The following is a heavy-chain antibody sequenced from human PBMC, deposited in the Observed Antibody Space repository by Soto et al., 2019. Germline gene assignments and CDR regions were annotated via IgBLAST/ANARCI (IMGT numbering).Heavy chain of an antibody. CDR2: ISAYNGNT. D-gene: IGHD5-12*01. CDR1: GYTFTSDG. CDR3: ARDRGYSGYDLLIRYFDY. Sequence: ASVKVSCKASGYTFTSDGISWVRQAPGQGLEWMGWISAYNGNTNYAQKLQGRVTMTTDTSTSTAYMELRSLRSDDTAVYYCARDRGYSGYDLLIRYFDYWGQGTLVTVSS. V-gene: IGHV1-18*01. J-gene: IGHJ4*02.